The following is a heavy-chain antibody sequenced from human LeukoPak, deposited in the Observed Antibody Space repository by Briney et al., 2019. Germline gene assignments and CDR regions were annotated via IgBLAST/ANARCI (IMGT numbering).Heavy chain of an antibody. Sequence: SETLSLTCSVSGASISSFYWTWIRQPPGKGLEWIGHVYHSGDTNYNPSLKSRVTMSIDTSKNQFSLKLNFVTAADSAVYYCARGGGGYFAESWYDSWGQGTLVTVSS. D-gene: IGHD3-16*01. J-gene: IGHJ5*01. CDR3: ARGGGGYFAESWYDS. CDR1: GASISSFY. CDR2: VYHSGDT. V-gene: IGHV4-59*01.